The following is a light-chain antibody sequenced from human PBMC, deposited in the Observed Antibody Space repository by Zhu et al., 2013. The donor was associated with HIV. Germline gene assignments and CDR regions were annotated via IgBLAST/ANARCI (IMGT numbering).Light chain of an antibody. CDR2: DAS. V-gene: IGKV3-11*01. CDR1: QSINNY. CDR3: QHRSNWPSLT. Sequence: EIVLTQSPVTLSLSPGETATLFCRASQSINNYLAWYQQKPGQAPRLLIYDASNRATGIPARFSGSGSGTDFTLTISSLEPEDFAVYYCQHRSNWPSLTFGGGTKVEIK. J-gene: IGKJ4*01.